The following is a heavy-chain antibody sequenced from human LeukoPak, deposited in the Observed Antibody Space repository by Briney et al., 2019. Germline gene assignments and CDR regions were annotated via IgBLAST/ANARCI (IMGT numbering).Heavy chain of an antibody. CDR1: GFTFSNYG. Sequence: GGTLRLSCAASGFTFSNYGMSWVRQAPGKGLEWVSSISSSSSYIYYADSVKGRFTISRDNAKNSLYLQMNSLRAEDTAVYYCAREAGTQFEYWGQGTLVTVSS. D-gene: IGHD6-19*01. CDR3: AREAGTQFEY. CDR2: ISSSSSYI. V-gene: IGHV3-21*01. J-gene: IGHJ4*02.